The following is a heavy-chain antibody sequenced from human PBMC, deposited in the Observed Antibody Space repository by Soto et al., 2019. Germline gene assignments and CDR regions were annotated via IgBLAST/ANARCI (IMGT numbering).Heavy chain of an antibody. CDR3: AAGAF. J-gene: IGHJ4*02. CDR1: GFTFSINW. D-gene: IGHD1-26*01. CDR2: IKQAGSER. V-gene: IGHV3-7*01. Sequence: GGSLRLSCAASGFTFSINWMSWVRQAPGKGLEWVANIKQAGSERYYVDSVKGRFTISGDNAKNSLFLQMTSLTAEDTAIYYCAAGAFWGQGTLVTVSS.